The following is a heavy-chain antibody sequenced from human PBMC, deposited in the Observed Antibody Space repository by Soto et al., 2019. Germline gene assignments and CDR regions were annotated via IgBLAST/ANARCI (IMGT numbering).Heavy chain of an antibody. CDR3: ARYSDILTGYYRWFDP. V-gene: IGHV4-61*01. J-gene: IGHJ5*02. Sequence: SETLSLTCTVSGGSVSSGSYYWSWIRQPPGKGLEWIGYIYYSGSTNYNPSLKSRVTISVGTSKNQFSLKLSSVTAADTAVYYCARYSDILTGYYRWFDPWGQGTLVTVSS. CDR2: IYYSGST. D-gene: IGHD3-9*01. CDR1: GGSVSSGSYY.